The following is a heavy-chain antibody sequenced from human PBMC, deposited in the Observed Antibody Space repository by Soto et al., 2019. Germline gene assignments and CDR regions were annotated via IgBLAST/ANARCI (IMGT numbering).Heavy chain of an antibody. J-gene: IGHJ5*02. CDR3: AREITIFGVIIIPGWFDP. Sequence: LSLTCSVSGGSVSSDSYYWSWIRQPPGKGLEWIGYIYYSGSTKYNPSLKSRVTMSVDTSKNQFSLKLSSVTAADTAVYYCAREITIFGVIIIPGWFDPWGQGTLVTVSS. CDR2: IYYSGST. CDR1: GGSVSSDSYY. V-gene: IGHV4-61*01. D-gene: IGHD3-3*01.